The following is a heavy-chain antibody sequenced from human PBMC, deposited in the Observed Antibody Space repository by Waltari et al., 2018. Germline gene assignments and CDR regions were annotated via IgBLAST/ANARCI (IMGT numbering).Heavy chain of an antibody. J-gene: IGHJ3*02. CDR2: IYYSGST. CDR1: GGSISSGDYY. CDR3: ARAPLGITGTTDAFDI. Sequence: QVQLQESGPGLVKPSQTLSLTCTVSGGSISSGDYYWSWIRQPPGKGLEWIGYIYYSGSTYYNPSLKSRVTISVDTSKNQFSLKLSSVTAADTAVYYCARAPLGITGTTDAFDIWGQGTMVTVSS. D-gene: IGHD1-20*01. V-gene: IGHV4-30-4*08.